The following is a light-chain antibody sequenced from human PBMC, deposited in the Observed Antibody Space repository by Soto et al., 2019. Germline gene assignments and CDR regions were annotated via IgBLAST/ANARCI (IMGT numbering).Light chain of an antibody. CDR3: SSYTSSSTLV. Sequence: QSALTQPASVSGSPGQSITISCTGTSSXVGGYNYVSWYQQHPGKAPKLMIYDVSNRPSGVSNRFSGSKSGNTASLTISGLQAEDVADYYCSSYTSSSTLVFGTGTKVTVL. J-gene: IGLJ1*01. CDR1: SSXVGGYNY. CDR2: DVS. V-gene: IGLV2-14*01.